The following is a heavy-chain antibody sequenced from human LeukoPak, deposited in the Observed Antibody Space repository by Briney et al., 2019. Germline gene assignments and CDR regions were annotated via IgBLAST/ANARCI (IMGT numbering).Heavy chain of an antibody. V-gene: IGHV4-4*02. Sequence: SELLSLTCAIPGGSITTTNWSSCVRQPPGKGLEWIGEIYHSGNTNYNPPLKSRVTISLDKSENQFSLKLSSVTAADTAVYYCARVGGYGMDVWGQGTTVTVSS. CDR3: ARVGGYGMDV. D-gene: IGHD4-23*01. CDR2: IYHSGNT. J-gene: IGHJ6*02. CDR1: GGSITTTNW.